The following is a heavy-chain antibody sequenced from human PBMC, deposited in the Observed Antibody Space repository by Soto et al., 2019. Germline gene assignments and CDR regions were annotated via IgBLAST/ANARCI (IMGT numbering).Heavy chain of an antibody. CDR2: IKQDGSEK. Sequence: EVQLVESGGGLVQPGGSLRLSCAASGFTFSSYWMSWVRQAPGKGLEWVANIKQDGSEKYDVDSVKGRFTISRDNAKNSLYLQMNTLRAEYTTVYYCARGLVPDAMPHGCDYWGQGTRVIVSS. CDR1: GFTFSSYW. CDR3: ARGLVPDAMPHGCDY. D-gene: IGHD2-2*01. J-gene: IGHJ4*02. V-gene: IGHV3-7*03.